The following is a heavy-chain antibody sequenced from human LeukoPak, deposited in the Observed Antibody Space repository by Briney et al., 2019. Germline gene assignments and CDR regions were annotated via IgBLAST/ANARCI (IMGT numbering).Heavy chain of an antibody. J-gene: IGHJ5*02. CDR2: IDSRDNT. D-gene: IGHD5-24*01. CDR1: GFTFSNNH. V-gene: IGHV3-53*04. CDR3: ARESTPLRGAFDP. Sequence: PGGSLRLSCAASGFTFSNNHMSWVRQAPGKGLEWVSVIDSRDNTYHADSVKGRFTISRHTSKNTLYLQMNSLRAEDTAVYYCARESTPLRGAFDPWGPGTLVTVSS.